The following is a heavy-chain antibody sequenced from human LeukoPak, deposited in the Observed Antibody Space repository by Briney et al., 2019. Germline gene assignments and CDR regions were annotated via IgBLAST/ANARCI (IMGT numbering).Heavy chain of an antibody. CDR3: ARGYSYGSDF. CDR2: INPNTGGT. V-gene: IGHV1-2*06. Sequence: GASVKVSCKASGYTFTVYSIHWVRQAPGQGLEWMGRINPNTGGTTYAGKFQGRVTVTRDTSISTTYMDLSGLTSDDTAVYYCARGYSYGSDFWGQGTLVTVSS. D-gene: IGHD5-18*01. CDR1: GYTFTVYS. J-gene: IGHJ4*02.